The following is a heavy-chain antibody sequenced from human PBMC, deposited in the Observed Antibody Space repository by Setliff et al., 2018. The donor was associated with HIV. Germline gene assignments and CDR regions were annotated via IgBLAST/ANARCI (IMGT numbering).Heavy chain of an antibody. V-gene: IGHV3-23*01. J-gene: IGHJ4*02. CDR1: GFTVSSNY. CDR2: ISGSAGTT. Sequence: PGGSLRLSCAASGFTVSSNYVSWVRQAPGKGLEWVSGISGSAGTTYYADSVKGRFTISRDNSKNTLYLQMNSLRAEDTAVYYCAKDHATSSWFTALLDYWGQGALVTVSS. CDR3: AKDHATSSWFTALLDY. D-gene: IGHD6-13*01.